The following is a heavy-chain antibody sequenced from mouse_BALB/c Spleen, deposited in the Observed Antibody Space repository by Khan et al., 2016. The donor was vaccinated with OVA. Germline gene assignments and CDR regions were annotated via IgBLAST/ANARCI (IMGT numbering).Heavy chain of an antibody. Sequence: EVQLQESGPSLVKPSQTLSLTCSVTGDSITSGYWNWIRKFPGTKLAYMGYLTYTGRTYSHPSLKSRISLTRDTSKNHYFLQVKSVTAEDTATYYLARGTRNWGHGTSGTVSS. V-gene: IGHV3-8*02. CDR1: GDSITSGY. D-gene: IGHD2-14*01. CDR3: ARGTRN. CDR2: LTYTGRT. J-gene: IGHJ4*01.